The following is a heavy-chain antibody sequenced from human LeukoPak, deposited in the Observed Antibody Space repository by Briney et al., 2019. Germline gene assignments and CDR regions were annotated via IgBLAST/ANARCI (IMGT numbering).Heavy chain of an antibody. Sequence: GWSLRLSCAASGFTFSSYAISWVRQAPGKGLGWVSAISGSGGSTYYADSVKGRFTISRDNSKNTLYLQMNSLRAEDTAVYQCAKGRYYHDNSDAFEIWGQGTMVTVSS. CDR1: GFTFSSYA. D-gene: IGHD3-22*01. V-gene: IGHV3-23*01. J-gene: IGHJ3*02. CDR2: ISGSGGST. CDR3: AKGRYYHDNSDAFEI.